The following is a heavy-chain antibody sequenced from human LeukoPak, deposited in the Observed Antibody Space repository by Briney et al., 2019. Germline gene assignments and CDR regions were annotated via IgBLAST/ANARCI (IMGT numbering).Heavy chain of an antibody. CDR2: IRYDGSNK. CDR1: GFTFSSYG. V-gene: IGHV3-30*02. Sequence: GGSLRLSCAASGFTFSSYGMHWVRQAPGKGLEWVAFIRYDGSNKYYADSVKGRFTISRDNSKNTLYLQMNSLRAEDTAVCYCAKEHLRNGDYFDYWGQGTLVTVSS. J-gene: IGHJ4*02. D-gene: IGHD1-1*01. CDR3: AKEHLRNGDYFDY.